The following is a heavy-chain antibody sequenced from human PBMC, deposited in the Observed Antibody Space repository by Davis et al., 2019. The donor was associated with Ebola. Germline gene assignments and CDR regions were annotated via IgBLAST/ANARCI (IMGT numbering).Heavy chain of an antibody. J-gene: IGHJ4*02. Sequence: PSETLSLTCTVSGVSISRHYWSWIRQPPGKRLEWIGSIYYTGRAYYNSSLASRATISVDTSKSQFSLKLTSVTAADTAMYYCSERGSSVWGQGTLVTVSS. CDR2: IYYTGRA. V-gene: IGHV4-59*03. CDR1: GVSISRHY. CDR3: SERGSSV. D-gene: IGHD3-10*01.